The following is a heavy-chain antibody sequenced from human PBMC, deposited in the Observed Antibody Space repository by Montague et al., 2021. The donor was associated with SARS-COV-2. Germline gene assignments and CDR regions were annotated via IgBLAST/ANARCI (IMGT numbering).Heavy chain of an antibody. J-gene: IGHJ4*02. V-gene: IGHV4-61*02. Sequence: TLSLTCTVSGGSISSGSYYWNWIRQPAGKGLEWIGRIYTSGSTNYNPSLKSRVTISVDTSKNQFSLKLSSVTAADTAVYYCARESLYLAGYYHDYFDYWGQGTLVTVSS. CDR2: IYTSGST. CDR1: GGSISSGSYY. D-gene: IGHD3-9*01. CDR3: ARESLYLAGYYHDYFDY.